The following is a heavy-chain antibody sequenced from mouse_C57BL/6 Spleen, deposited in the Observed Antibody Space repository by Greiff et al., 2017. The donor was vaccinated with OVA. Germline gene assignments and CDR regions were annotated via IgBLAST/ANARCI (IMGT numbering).Heavy chain of an antibody. V-gene: IGHV5-9-1*02. J-gene: IGHJ4*01. CDR2: ISSGGDYI. CDR1: GFTFSSYA. CDR3: TRVSYSNYAMDY. Sequence: EVMLVESGAGLVKPGGSLKLSCAASGFTFSSYAMSWVRQTPEKRLEWVAYISSGGDYIYYADTVKGRFTISRDNARNTLYLQMSSLKSEDTAMYYCTRVSYSNYAMDYWGQGTSVTVSS. D-gene: IGHD2-12*01.